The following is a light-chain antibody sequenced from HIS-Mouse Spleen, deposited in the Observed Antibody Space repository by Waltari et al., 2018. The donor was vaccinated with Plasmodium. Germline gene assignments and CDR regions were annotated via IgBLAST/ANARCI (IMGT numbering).Light chain of an antibody. CDR3: CSYAGSSTFVV. J-gene: IGLJ2*01. CDR2: EGS. Sequence: QSALPQPASVSGSPGQSITIPCTGTSRYVGRYHLFSWYQQHPGQAPKLMIYEGSKRPSGVSNRFSGSKSGNTASLTISGLQAEDEADYYCCSYAGSSTFVVFGGGTKLTVL. CDR1: SRYVGRYHL. V-gene: IGLV2-23*03.